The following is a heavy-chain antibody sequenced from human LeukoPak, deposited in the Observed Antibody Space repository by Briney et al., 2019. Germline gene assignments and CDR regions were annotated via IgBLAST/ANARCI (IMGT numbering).Heavy chain of an antibody. D-gene: IGHD3-10*01. CDR3: ARDRNYYGSGSYRGWFDP. Sequence: GRSLRLSCAASGFTFSSYGMHWVRQAPGKGLEWVAAIWYDGSNKYYADSVKGRFTISRDNSKNTLYLQMNSLRAEDTAVYYCARDRNYYGSGSYRGWFDPWGQGTLVTVSS. CDR2: IWYDGSNK. J-gene: IGHJ5*02. CDR1: GFTFSSYG. V-gene: IGHV3-33*01.